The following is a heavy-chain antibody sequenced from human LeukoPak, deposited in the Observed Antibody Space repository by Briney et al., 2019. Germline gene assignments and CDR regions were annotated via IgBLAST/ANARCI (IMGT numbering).Heavy chain of an antibody. J-gene: IGHJ4*02. Sequence: GGSLRLSCSASGYTFSSYAMHGVRQARGKGMEYVSAISSNGGSTYYADSVKGRFTIYRDNSENTVYLKMSSLRAEDTAVYYCVKAAPATAMVFDYWGQGTLVTVSS. V-gene: IGHV3-64D*06. CDR2: ISSNGGST. CDR3: VKAAPATAMVFDY. CDR1: GYTFSSYA. D-gene: IGHD5-18*01.